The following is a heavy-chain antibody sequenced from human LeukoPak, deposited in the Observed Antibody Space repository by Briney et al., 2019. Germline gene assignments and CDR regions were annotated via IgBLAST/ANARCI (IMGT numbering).Heavy chain of an antibody. CDR3: AKGPSYSSGWSAEYFQH. D-gene: IGHD6-19*01. CDR1: GFTFSSYS. J-gene: IGHJ1*01. V-gene: IGHV3-21*04. CDR2: ISSSSSYI. Sequence: GGSLRLSCAASGFTFSSYSMNWVRQAPGKGLEWVSSISSSSSYIYYADSVKGRFTISRDNAENSLYLQMNSLRAEDTAFYYCAKGPSYSSGWSAEYFQHWGQGTLVTVSS.